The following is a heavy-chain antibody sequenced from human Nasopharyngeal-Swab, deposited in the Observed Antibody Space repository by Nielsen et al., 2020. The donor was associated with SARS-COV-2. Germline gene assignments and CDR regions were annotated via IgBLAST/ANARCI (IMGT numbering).Heavy chain of an antibody. J-gene: IGHJ4*02. D-gene: IGHD4-17*01. V-gene: IGHV1-3*01. CDR2: INAGNDNT. CDR1: GYSLTSYA. CDR3: ASSDPNYGDYAYY. Sequence: ASVKVSCKASGYSLTSYAMHWVRQAPGQRLEWMGWINAGNDNTRYSPKFQGRLTITRDTSASTAYMELSSLRSEDTAVYYCASSDPNYGDYAYYWGQGTLVTVSS.